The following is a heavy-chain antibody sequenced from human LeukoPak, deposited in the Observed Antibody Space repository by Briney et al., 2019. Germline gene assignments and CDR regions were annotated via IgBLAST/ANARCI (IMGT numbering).Heavy chain of an antibody. CDR2: IKQDGSEK. D-gene: IGHD3-22*01. CDR1: GFTLSKHW. V-gene: IGHV3-7*01. J-gene: IGHJ4*02. CDR3: ARCDSSGYYPEQFDY. Sequence: PGGSLTLSCAASGFTLSKHWMTWVRQAPGKGLECVAIIKQDGSEKYYVNSVKGRFTVSRDNAKNSLYLQMNSLRVEDTAVYYCARCDSSGYYPEQFDYWGQGTLVTVSS.